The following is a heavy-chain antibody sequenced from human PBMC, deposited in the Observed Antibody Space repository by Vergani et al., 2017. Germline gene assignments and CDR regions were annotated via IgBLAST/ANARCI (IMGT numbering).Heavy chain of an antibody. J-gene: IGHJ4*02. CDR2: ISSSSSYI. Sequence: EVQLVESGGGLVKPGGSLRLSCAASGFTFSSYSMNWVRQAPVKGLEWVSSISSSSSYIYYADSVKGRFTISRDNAKNSLYLQMNSLRAEDTAVYYCARDDETGEERSYVFDYWGQGTLVTVSS. CDR1: GFTFSSYS. D-gene: IGHD7-27*01. V-gene: IGHV3-21*01. CDR3: ARDDETGEERSYVFDY.